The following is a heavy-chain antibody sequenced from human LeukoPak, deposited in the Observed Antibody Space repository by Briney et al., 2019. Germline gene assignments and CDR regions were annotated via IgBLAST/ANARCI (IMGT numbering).Heavy chain of an antibody. CDR1: GFTFDDYG. CDR2: INWNGGST. Sequence: PGGSLRLSCAASGFTFDDYGMSWVRQAPGKGLEWVSGINWNGGSTGYADSVKGRFTISRDNAKNSLYLQMNSLRAEDTALYYCGRRLTSSWYFAFDIWGQGTMVTVSS. V-gene: IGHV3-20*04. D-gene: IGHD6-13*01. J-gene: IGHJ3*02. CDR3: GRRLTSSWYFAFDI.